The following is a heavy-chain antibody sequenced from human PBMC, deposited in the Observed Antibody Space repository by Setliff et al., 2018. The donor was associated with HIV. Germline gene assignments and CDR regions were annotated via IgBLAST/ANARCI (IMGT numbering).Heavy chain of an antibody. D-gene: IGHD6-13*01. CDR3: ARVYSRSWFFFDH. CDR1: GDSISNYY. CDR2: IYTGGST. J-gene: IGHJ4*02. Sequence: NPSETLSLTCTVSGDSISNYYWGWIRQPPGKGLEWIGYIYTGGSTNYNPSLKSRVTISVDTSKNQFSLKLTSVTAADTAVYYCARVYSRSWFFFDHWGQGILVTVSS. V-gene: IGHV4-4*09.